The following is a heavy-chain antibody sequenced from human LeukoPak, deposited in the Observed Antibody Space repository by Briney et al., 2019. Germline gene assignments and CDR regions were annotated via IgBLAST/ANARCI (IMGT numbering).Heavy chain of an antibody. J-gene: IGHJ5*02. D-gene: IGHD5-12*01. CDR3: ARSGYVRFWFDP. CDR1: GGTFSSYA. V-gene: IGHV1-69*13. CDR2: IIPIFGTA. Sequence: ASVKASCKASGGTFSSYAISWVRQAPGQGLEWMGGIIPIFGTANYAQKFQGRVTITADESTSTAYMELSSLRSEDTAVYYCARSGYVRFWFDPWGQGTLVTVSS.